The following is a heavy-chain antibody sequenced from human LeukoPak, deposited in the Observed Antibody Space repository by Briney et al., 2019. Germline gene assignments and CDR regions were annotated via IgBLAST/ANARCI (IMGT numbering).Heavy chain of an antibody. V-gene: IGHV1-69*13. J-gene: IGHJ6*01. Sequence: SVKVSCKASGGTFSSYAISWVRQAPGQGLEWMGGIIPIFGTANYAQKFQGRVTITADESTSTAYMELSSLRSEDTAVYYCARATRYCSSTGCRYGRHLWGQGTTVSVS. CDR3: ARATRYCSSTGCRYGRHL. CDR1: GGTFSSYA. CDR2: IIPIFGTA. D-gene: IGHD2-2*01.